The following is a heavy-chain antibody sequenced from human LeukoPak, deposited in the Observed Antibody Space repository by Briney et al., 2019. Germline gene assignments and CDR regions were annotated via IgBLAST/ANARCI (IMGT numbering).Heavy chain of an antibody. J-gene: IGHJ4*02. Sequence: SETLTLTCTVSGGSIRGYYWSWIRQPPGKGLEWIAHMYYSGSSKYNTSLQSRLTISVDTSKNQFSLKLSSVTAADTAVYYCARRRCSGGSCPFDYWGQGTLVTVSS. CDR1: GGSIRGYY. D-gene: IGHD2-15*01. V-gene: IGHV4-59*08. CDR3: ARRRCSGGSCPFDY. CDR2: MYYSGSS.